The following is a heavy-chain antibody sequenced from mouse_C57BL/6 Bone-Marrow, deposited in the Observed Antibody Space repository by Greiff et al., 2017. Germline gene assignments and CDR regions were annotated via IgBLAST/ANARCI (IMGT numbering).Heavy chain of an antibody. CDR1: GYSITSGYY. CDR2: ISYDGSN. J-gene: IGHJ2*01. D-gene: IGHD1-2*01. V-gene: IGHV3-6*01. CDR3: ALRSFYGPGYYFDY. Sequence: VQLKESGPGLVKPSQSLSLTCSVTGYSITSGYYWNWIRQLPGNKLEWMGYISYDGSNNYNPSLKNRISITRDTSKNQFFLKLNFVTAEATATYCCALRSFYGPGYYFDYWGRGTTLTVSS.